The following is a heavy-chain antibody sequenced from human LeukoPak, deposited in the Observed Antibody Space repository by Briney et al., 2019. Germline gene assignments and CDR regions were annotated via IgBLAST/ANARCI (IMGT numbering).Heavy chain of an antibody. CDR2: IYHSGST. CDR1: GGSISSSNW. Sequence: PSETLSLTCAVSGGSISSSNWWSWVRQPPGKGLEWIGEIYHSGSTNYNPSLKSRVTISVDTSKNQFSLKLSSVTAADTAVYYCARGREQLNYYYYYYMDVWGKGTTVTVSS. J-gene: IGHJ6*03. V-gene: IGHV4-4*02. CDR3: ARGREQLNYYYYYYMDV. D-gene: IGHD6-6*01.